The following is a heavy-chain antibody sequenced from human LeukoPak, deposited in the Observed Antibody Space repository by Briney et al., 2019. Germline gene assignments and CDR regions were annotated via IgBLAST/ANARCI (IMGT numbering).Heavy chain of an antibody. CDR1: NASISSYY. Sequence: SETLSLTCSVSNASISSYYWSWIRQSPGKGLEWIGYISNSGSTNYTPSLKSRVTISVDTSKNQFSLKLSSVPAADTAVYYCARHWGSCRGGDCYTFDCWGQGTLVTVSS. CDR3: ARHWGSCRGGDCYTFDC. CDR2: ISNSGST. J-gene: IGHJ4*02. V-gene: IGHV4-59*08. D-gene: IGHD2-21*02.